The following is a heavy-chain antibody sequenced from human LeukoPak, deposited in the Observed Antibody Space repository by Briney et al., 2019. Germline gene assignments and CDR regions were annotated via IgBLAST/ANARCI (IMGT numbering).Heavy chain of an antibody. D-gene: IGHD6-13*01. CDR3: ARGRSIAAAGPYYYYMDV. CDR1: GYSISSGYY. Sequence: SETLSLTCTISGYSISSGYYWGWIRQPPGKGLEWIGNIYHSGSSYHNPFLKSRVTISVGTSKNQFSLKLSSVTAADTAVYCCARGRSIAAAGPYYYYMDVWGKGTTVTVSS. CDR2: IYHSGSS. J-gene: IGHJ6*03. V-gene: IGHV4-38-2*02.